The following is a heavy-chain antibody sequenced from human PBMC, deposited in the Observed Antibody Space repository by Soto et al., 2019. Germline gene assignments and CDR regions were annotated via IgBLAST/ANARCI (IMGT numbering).Heavy chain of an antibody. CDR3: TTDKN. CDR2: VKSKTDGGTT. V-gene: IGHV3-15*01. Sequence: WVSLRLSCAASGLTFSNAWMSWVRQAPGKGLEWVGRVKSKTDGGTTEYAAPVKGRFTLSRDDSKDTLYLQMNSLKTEDTAVYYCTTDKNWGKGTLVTVSS. J-gene: IGHJ4*02. CDR1: GLTFSNAW.